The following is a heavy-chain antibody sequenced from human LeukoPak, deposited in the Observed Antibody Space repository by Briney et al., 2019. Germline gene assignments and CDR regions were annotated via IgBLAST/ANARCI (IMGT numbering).Heavy chain of an antibody. D-gene: IGHD3-10*02. V-gene: IGHV3-21*01. CDR1: GFTFSSYS. Sequence: GSLRLSCAASGFTFSSYSMNWVRQAPGRGLEWVSSISSSSSYIYYADSVKGRFTISRDNAKNSLYLQMNSLRAEDTAVYYCAELGITMIGGVWGKGTTVTISS. CDR2: ISSSSSYI. J-gene: IGHJ6*04. CDR3: AELGITMIGGV.